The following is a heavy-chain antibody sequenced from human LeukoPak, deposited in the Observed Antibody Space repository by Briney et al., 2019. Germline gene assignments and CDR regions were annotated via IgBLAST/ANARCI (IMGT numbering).Heavy chain of an antibody. CDR1: GYSISSGYY. J-gene: IGHJ5*02. CDR3: ARSIGSGWYPGEFDP. D-gene: IGHD6-19*01. CDR2: IYHSGST. Sequence: KTSETLSLTCTVSGYSISSGYYWGWIRQPPGKGLEWIGSIYHSGSTYYNPSLKSRVTISVDTSKNQFSLKLSSVTAADTAVYYCARSIGSGWYPGEFDPWGQGTLVTVSS. V-gene: IGHV4-38-2*02.